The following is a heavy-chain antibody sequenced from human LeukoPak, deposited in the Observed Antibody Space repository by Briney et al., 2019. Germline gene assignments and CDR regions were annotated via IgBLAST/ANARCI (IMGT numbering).Heavy chain of an antibody. J-gene: IGHJ4*01. CDR3: AGALTDYYDSSGPFDY. D-gene: IGHD3-22*01. V-gene: IGHV1-18*01. Sequence: AAVKVSCKASGYTFTSYDISWGRQAPGQGLEWMGWISAYNGNTNYAQKLQRRVTMTTDTSTSTAYMQLRSLRSDDAAVYYCAGALTDYYDSSGPFDYRGPGTLGTVSP. CDR2: ISAYNGNT. CDR1: GYTFTSYD.